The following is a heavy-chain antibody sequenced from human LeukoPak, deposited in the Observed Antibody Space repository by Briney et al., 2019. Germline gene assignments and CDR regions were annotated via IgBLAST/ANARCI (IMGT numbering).Heavy chain of an antibody. CDR3: AREIIGSYFPFDY. V-gene: IGHV3-48*03. J-gene: IGHJ4*02. D-gene: IGHD1-26*01. Sequence: GGSLRLSCAASGFTFSSYELNWVRQAPGKGLEWVSYISRSGSTINYADSVKGRFTMSRDNAKHSLDLHMNSLRAEETAVYYCAREIIGSYFPFDYWGQGTLVTVSS. CDR1: GFTFSSYE. CDR2: ISRSGSTI.